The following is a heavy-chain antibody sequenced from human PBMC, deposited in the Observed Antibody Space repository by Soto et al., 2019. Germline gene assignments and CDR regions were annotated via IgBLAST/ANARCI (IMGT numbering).Heavy chain of an antibody. Sequence: GGSLRLSCAASGFTFSSYWMSWVRQAPGKGLEWVANIKQDGSEKYYVDSVKGRFTISRENAKNSLYLQMNGLRAEETAVYYCARVYSNYVSAFDYWGQGTLVTVSS. V-gene: IGHV3-7*01. CDR1: GFTFSSYW. CDR2: IKQDGSEK. CDR3: ARVYSNYVSAFDY. J-gene: IGHJ4*02. D-gene: IGHD4-4*01.